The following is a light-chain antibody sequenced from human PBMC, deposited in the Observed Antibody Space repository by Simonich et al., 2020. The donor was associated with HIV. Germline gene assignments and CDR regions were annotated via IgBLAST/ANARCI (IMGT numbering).Light chain of an antibody. V-gene: IGKV3-15*01. J-gene: IGKJ4*01. CDR2: CAS. CDR3: QQYYSYPLT. CDR1: QSVSSN. Sequence: EIVMTQSPAPLSVSPGERATLSCRATQSVSSNLAWYQQKPGQAPRLLISCASTRATGIPARFSGSGSGTEFTLTISSLQSEDSATYYCQQYYSYPLTFGGGTKVEIK.